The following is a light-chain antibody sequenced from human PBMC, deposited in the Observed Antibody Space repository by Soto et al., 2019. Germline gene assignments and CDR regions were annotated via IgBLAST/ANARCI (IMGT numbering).Light chain of an antibody. CDR3: SSYAGSNNVVA. Sequence: QSVLTQSPSASGSPGQSVTISCTGTSSDVGGYNYVSWYQQHPGKAPKLMIYEVSKRPSGVPDRFSGSRSGNTASLTVSGLQAEDEADYYCSSYAGSNNVVAFGGGTKLTVL. CDR1: SSDVGGYNY. J-gene: IGLJ2*01. CDR2: EVS. V-gene: IGLV2-8*01.